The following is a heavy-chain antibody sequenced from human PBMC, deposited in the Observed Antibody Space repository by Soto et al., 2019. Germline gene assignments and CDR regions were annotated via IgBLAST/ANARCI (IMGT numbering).Heavy chain of an antibody. CDR3: EKDVEYYYDSTSSRWFDR. CDR1: GGSILAYY. CDR2: IYHSGRT. Sequence: AETLTLTCTVSGGSILAYYCIFIRHPPCGGLEWIVYIYHSGRTNYNHALTSRVSMSVATSKAQYFLTLTSVTAAATAASFCEKDVEYYYDSTSSRWFDRGGQGIQVTV. D-gene: IGHD3-10*01. J-gene: IGHJ5*02. V-gene: IGHV4-59*01.